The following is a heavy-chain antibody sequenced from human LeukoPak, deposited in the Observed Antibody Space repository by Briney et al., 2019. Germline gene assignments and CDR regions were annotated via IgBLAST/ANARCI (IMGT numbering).Heavy chain of an antibody. CDR1: GFTFSNYG. Sequence: GGSLRLSCAPSGFTFSNYGMHWVRQTPDKGLDWGALIWYDGSNKYYADSVKGRFTISRDNSKSTLYLQMNSLRAEDTAVYYCARGNYGYYYGMDVWGQGTTVTVSS. CDR2: IWYDGSNK. CDR3: ARGNYGYYYGMDV. J-gene: IGHJ6*02. V-gene: IGHV3-33*01. D-gene: IGHD4-11*01.